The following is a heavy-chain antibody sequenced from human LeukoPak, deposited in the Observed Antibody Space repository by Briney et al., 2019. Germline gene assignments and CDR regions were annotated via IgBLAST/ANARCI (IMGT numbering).Heavy chain of an antibody. V-gene: IGHV4-39*07. CDR1: GGSISSSSYY. Sequence: SETLSLTCTVSGGSISSSSYYWGWIRQPPGKGLEWIASIYYSGSTYYNPSLKSRVTISVDTSTNQFSLKLSSEPAADTAVYYCARASHDYGDYSHFDYWGQGTLVTVSS. CDR3: ARASHDYGDYSHFDY. CDR2: IYYSGST. D-gene: IGHD4-17*01. J-gene: IGHJ4*02.